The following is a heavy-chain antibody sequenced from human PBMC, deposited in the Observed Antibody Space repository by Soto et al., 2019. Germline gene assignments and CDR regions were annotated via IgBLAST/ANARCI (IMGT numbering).Heavy chain of an antibody. CDR2: ISWNSGSI. J-gene: IGHJ4*02. CDR1: GFTFDDYA. Sequence: GGSLRLSCAASGFTFDDYAMHWVRQAPGKGLEWVSSISWNSGSIGNADFVKGRFTISRDNAKNSLYLQMNSLRAKDTALYYCAKDGTYYYDSSRPYFAYWGQGTLVTVSS. CDR3: AKDGTYYYDSSRPYFAY. D-gene: IGHD3-22*01. V-gene: IGHV3-9*01.